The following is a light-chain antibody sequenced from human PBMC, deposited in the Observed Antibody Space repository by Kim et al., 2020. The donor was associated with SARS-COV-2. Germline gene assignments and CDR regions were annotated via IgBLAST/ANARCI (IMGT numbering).Light chain of an antibody. Sequence: LSPGERATLSCRASESVSSYLAWYRQKPGQAPNRLIYDASNGATGVPDRFSGSGSGTDFTLTISSLEPEDFAVYYCQQRSNWPLTFGGGTKVDIK. CDR3: QQRSNWPLT. J-gene: IGKJ4*01. CDR1: ESVSSY. V-gene: IGKV3-11*01. CDR2: DAS.